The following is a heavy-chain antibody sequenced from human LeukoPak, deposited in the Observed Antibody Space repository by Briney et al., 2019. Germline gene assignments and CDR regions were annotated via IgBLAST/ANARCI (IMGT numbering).Heavy chain of an antibody. D-gene: IGHD3-22*01. CDR2: ISAYNGNT. Sequence: ASVKVSCKASGYTFTSYGISWVRQAPGQGLEWMGWISAYNGNTNYAQKLQGRVTMTRDTSISTAYMELSRLRSDDTAVYYCARATTYYYDSSGYYYDHDAFDIWGQGTMVTVSS. J-gene: IGHJ3*02. CDR3: ARATTYYYDSSGYYYDHDAFDI. CDR1: GYTFTSYG. V-gene: IGHV1-18*01.